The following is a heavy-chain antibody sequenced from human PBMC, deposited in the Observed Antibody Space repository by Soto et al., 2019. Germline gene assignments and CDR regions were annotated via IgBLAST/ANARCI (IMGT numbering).Heavy chain of an antibody. CDR3: ARLSSNYYDSAGNPYDPLDY. CDR1: GFTFSTHW. Sequence: EVQLVESGGGLVQPGGSLRLSCAASGFTFSTHWMNWVRQAPGKGLEWVANIKQDGSEKYYVDSVKGRFTISRDNAKNSLYLQMNSLRAEDTAVYYCARLSSNYYDSAGNPYDPLDYWGQGTLVTVSS. J-gene: IGHJ4*02. D-gene: IGHD3-22*01. V-gene: IGHV3-7*05. CDR2: IKQDGSEK.